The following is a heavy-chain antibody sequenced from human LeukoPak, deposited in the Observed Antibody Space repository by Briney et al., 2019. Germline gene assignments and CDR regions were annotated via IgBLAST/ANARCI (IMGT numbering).Heavy chain of an antibody. CDR2: IYYSGST. V-gene: IGHV4-39*07. CDR1: GGSISSSSYY. J-gene: IGHJ6*02. D-gene: IGHD6-19*01. CDR3: ARVIAVAGIYYYYGMDV. Sequence: SETLSLTCTVSGGSISSSSYYWGWIRQPPGKGLEWIGSIYYSGSTYYNPSLKSRVTISVDTSKNQFSLKLSSVTAADTAVYYCARVIAVAGIYYYYGMDVWGQGTTVTVSS.